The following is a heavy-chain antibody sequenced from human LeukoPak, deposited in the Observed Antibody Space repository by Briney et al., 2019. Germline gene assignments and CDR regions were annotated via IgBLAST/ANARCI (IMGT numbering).Heavy chain of an antibody. CDR1: GASISPYH. Sequence: SETLSLTCTVSGASISPYHWSWIRQPAGKGLEWIGRIYSSGSTNYNPSLKSRVTMSVDTSRNQFSLKLSSGTAADTAVYYCARDYDKAFDYWGQGTLVTVSS. V-gene: IGHV4-4*07. CDR2: IYSSGST. D-gene: IGHD3-9*01. CDR3: ARDYDKAFDY. J-gene: IGHJ4*02.